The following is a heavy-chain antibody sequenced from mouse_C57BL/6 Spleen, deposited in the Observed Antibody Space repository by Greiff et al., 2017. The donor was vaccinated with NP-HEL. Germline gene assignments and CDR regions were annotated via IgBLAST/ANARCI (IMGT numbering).Heavy chain of an antibody. D-gene: IGHD1-1*01. CDR3: APYYYGSSYHFDY. CDR2: IYPGDGDT. Sequence: QVQLQQSGPELVKPGASVKISCKASGYAFSSSWMNWVKQRPGKGLEWIGRIYPGDGDTNYNGKFKGKATLTADKSSSTAYMQLSSLTSEDSAVYFCAPYYYGSSYHFDYWGQGTTLTASS. CDR1: GYAFSSSW. V-gene: IGHV1-82*01. J-gene: IGHJ2*01.